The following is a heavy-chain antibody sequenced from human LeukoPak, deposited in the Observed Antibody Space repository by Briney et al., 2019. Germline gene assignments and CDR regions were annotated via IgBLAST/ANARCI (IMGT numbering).Heavy chain of an antibody. CDR1: GGTFNSYA. CDR2: IIPILGIA. Sequence: SVKVSCKASGGTFNSYAISWVRQAPGQGLEWMGRIIPILGIANYAQKFQGRVTITADKSTSTAYMELSSLRSEDTAVYYCVKDTAMASNTFDYWGQGTLVTVSS. V-gene: IGHV1-69*04. D-gene: IGHD5-18*01. CDR3: VKDTAMASNTFDY. J-gene: IGHJ4*02.